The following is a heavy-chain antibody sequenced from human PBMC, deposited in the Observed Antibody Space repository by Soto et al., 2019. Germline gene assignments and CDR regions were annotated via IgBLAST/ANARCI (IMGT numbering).Heavy chain of an antibody. CDR1: GFTFDDYA. Sequence: EVQLVESGGGLVQPGRSLRLSCAASGFTFDDYAMHWVRQAPGKGLEWVSGISWNSGNIGYADSVKGRFTISRDNAKDSLYLQMNSLRAEDTALYYCAKAPYSNYYYGMDVWGQGTTVTVSS. D-gene: IGHD4-4*01. V-gene: IGHV3-9*01. CDR3: AKAPYSNYYYGMDV. CDR2: ISWNSGNI. J-gene: IGHJ6*02.